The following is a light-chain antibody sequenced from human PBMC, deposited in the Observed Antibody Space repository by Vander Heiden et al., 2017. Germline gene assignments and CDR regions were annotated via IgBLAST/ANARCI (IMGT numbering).Light chain of an antibody. J-gene: IGKJ3*01. CDR2: AAS. CDR3: QQRDSTPFT. Sequence: DIQMTQSPSSLSASVGDRVTITCRASQSISSYLNWYQQKPGKAPKLLIYAASSLQSGVPSRFSGSGSGTDFTLTISSLQPEDFATYYCQQRDSTPFTFGHRTKVDIK. V-gene: IGKV1-39*01. CDR1: QSISSY.